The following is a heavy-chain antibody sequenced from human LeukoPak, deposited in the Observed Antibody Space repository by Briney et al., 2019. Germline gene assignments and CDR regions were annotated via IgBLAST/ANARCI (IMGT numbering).Heavy chain of an antibody. CDR2: IGSRGSTI. D-gene: IGHD1-1*01. CDR3: ARSTTGTTSKFDY. Sequence: GGFLRLSCAASGFTFSDYYISWIRQAPGKGLEWVSYIGSRGSTIYYADSVKGRFTISRDNAKNSLYLQMNSLRAEDTAVYYCARSTTGTTSKFDYWGQGTLVTVSS. V-gene: IGHV3-11*01. J-gene: IGHJ4*02. CDR1: GFTFSDYY.